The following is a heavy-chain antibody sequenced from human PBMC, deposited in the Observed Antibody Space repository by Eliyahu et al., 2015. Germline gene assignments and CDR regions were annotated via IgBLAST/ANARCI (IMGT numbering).Heavy chain of an antibody. CDR3: ARDATPQYPSGWVYFDR. CDR1: GFTFSXYE. V-gene: IGHV3-48*03. Sequence: EVQLVESGGGLVQPGGSLRLSCAASGFTFSXYEMNWVXXAPGKGLEWVSYISGSGSTXHYADSVKGRFTISRENDKNSLYLQMNSLRAEDTAIYYCARDATPQYPSGWVYFDRWGQGALVTVSS. CDR2: ISGSGSTX. D-gene: IGHD6-19*01. J-gene: IGHJ4*02.